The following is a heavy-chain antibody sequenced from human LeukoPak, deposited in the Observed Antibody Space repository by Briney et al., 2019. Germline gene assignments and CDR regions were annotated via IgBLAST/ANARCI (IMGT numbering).Heavy chain of an antibody. Sequence: PSETLSLTCTVSGGSISGYYWSWIRQPPGKGLEWIGNIYYSGSTNYNPSLKSRVTISVDTSKNQFSLKLSSVTAADTAVYYCARHDTHDSSGYYPLDYWGQGTLVTVFS. CDR2: IYYSGST. V-gene: IGHV4-59*08. CDR3: ARHDTHDSSGYYPLDY. D-gene: IGHD3-22*01. CDR1: GGSISGYY. J-gene: IGHJ4*02.